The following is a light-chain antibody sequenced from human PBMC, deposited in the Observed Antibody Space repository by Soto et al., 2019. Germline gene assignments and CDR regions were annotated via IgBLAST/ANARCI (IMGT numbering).Light chain of an antibody. Sequence: DIQMTQSPSSLSASVGDRVTITCRASQSISSYLNWYQHKPGKAPKLLIYAASSSQSGVPSRFSGSGSGTDFTLTISSLQPEDFATYYCQQSYSTPYTFGQGTKLEIK. V-gene: IGKV1-39*01. J-gene: IGKJ2*01. CDR2: AAS. CDR1: QSISSY. CDR3: QQSYSTPYT.